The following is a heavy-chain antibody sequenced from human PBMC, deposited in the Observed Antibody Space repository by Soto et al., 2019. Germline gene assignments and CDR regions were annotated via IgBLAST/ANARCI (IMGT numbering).Heavy chain of an antibody. CDR3: ARGFGGVRGWFDP. D-gene: IGHD2-8*02. CDR1: GGSISSGGYY. Sequence: QVQLQESGPGLVKPSQTLSLTCTVSGGSISSGGYYWSWIRQHPGKGLEWIGYIYYSGSTYYNPSVKSRVTISVDTSKNQCSRKLSSVTAADTDVYYCARGFGGVRGWFDPWGQGTLVTVSS. V-gene: IGHV4-31*03. J-gene: IGHJ5*02. CDR2: IYYSGST.